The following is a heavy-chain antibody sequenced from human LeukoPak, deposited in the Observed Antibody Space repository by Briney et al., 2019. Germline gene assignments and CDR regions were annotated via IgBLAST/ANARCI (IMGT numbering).Heavy chain of an antibody. D-gene: IGHD6-13*01. Sequence: GGSLRLSCAASGFTFSSYSMNWVRQAPGKGLEWVSSISSSSSYIYYADSVKGRFTISRDNAENSLYLQMNSLRAEDTAVYYCARESRDSSSWYLPEYYYYGMDVWGQGTTVTVSS. V-gene: IGHV3-21*01. J-gene: IGHJ6*02. CDR2: ISSSSSYI. CDR3: ARESRDSSSWYLPEYYYYGMDV. CDR1: GFTFSSYS.